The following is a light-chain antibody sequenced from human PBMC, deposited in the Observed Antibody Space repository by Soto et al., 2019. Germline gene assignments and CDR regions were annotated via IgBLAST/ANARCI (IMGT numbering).Light chain of an antibody. V-gene: IGKV1-9*01. CDR3: QQLKSNLIT. CDR1: QGINRF. CDR2: AAS. Sequence: IHLTHAPSFLSASVLYRVTITFLASQGINRFLAWYQQKPGKAPKLLIYAASTLQSGVPSRFSGSGSGTEFTLTISSLQPEDFATYYCQQLKSNLITFGQGTRLEIK. J-gene: IGKJ5*01.